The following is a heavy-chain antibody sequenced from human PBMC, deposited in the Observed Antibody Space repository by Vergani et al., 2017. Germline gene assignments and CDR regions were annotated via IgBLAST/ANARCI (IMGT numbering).Heavy chain of an antibody. D-gene: IGHD3-3*01. CDR3: AKDSNYYDFWSGYYNYYGMDV. V-gene: IGHV3-9*01. J-gene: IGHJ6*02. CDR2: ISWNSGSI. CDR1: GFTFDDYA. Sequence: EVQLVESGGGLVQPGRSLRLSCAASGFTFDDYAMHWVRQAPGKGLEWVSGISWNSGSIGYADSVKGRFTISRDKAKNSLYLQINSLRAEDTALYYCAKDSNYYDFWSGYYNYYGMDVWGQGTTVTVSS.